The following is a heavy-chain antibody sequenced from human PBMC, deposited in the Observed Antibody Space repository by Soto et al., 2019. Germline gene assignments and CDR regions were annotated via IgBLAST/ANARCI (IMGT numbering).Heavy chain of an antibody. V-gene: IGHV3-33*01. J-gene: IGHJ4*02. CDR1: GFTFRNYG. Sequence: QVQLVESGGGVVQPGRSLRLSCEASGFTFRNYGMQWVRQAPGKGLEWVTLIWHDGSNKYYADSVKGRFTISRDNSKNTLYLQMNSLRANDTAIYYCARGYGSGSQYFFEYWGRGTLVTVSS. CDR2: IWHDGSNK. D-gene: IGHD3-10*01. CDR3: ARGYGSGSQYFFEY.